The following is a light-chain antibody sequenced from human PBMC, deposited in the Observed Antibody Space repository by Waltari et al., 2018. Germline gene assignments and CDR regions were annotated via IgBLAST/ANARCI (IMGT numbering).Light chain of an antibody. CDR3: QEYVNLPAT. J-gene: IGKJ1*01. CDR1: QSVRRS. Sequence: EIVLTQSPGTLSLSPGDRATLSCRASQSVRRSLTWYQQKPGQAPRLLIYDTSTRATGIPDRFSGSGSGTDFSLTISRREPEDFAVYYCQEYVNLPATFGKGTKVEIK. V-gene: IGKV3-20*01. CDR2: DTS.